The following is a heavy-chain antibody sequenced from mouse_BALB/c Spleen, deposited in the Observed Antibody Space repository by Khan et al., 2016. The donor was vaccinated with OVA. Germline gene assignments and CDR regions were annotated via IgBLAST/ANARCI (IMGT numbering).Heavy chain of an antibody. V-gene: IGHV5-9-3*01. CDR3: ARPPITTVVATSYWFFDV. D-gene: IGHD1-1*01. CDR2: ISSGGTYT. Sequence: EVELVESGGGLVKPGGSLKLSCAASGFTFSSYAMSWVRQTPEKRLEWVATISSGGTYTYYQDSVKGRFTISRDNAKNNLYLQMSSLMSEDTATRYWARPPITTVVATSYWFFDVWGAGTTVTVST. CDR1: GFTFSSYA. J-gene: IGHJ1*01.